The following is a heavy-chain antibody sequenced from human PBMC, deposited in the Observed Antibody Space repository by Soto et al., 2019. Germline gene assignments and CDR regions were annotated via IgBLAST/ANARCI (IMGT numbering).Heavy chain of an antibody. CDR1: GFTFSSYG. V-gene: IGHV3-33*01. CDR3: ARPFYGIRGFGELFFDY. D-gene: IGHD3-10*01. CDR2: IWYDGSNK. J-gene: IGHJ4*02. Sequence: QVQLVESGGGVVEPGRSLRLSCAASGFTFSSYGMHWVRQAPGKGLAWVAVIWYDGSNKYYADSVKGRFTISRDNSKNTLYLQINSLRAEDTAVFYCARPFYGIRGFGELFFDYWGQGTLVTVSS.